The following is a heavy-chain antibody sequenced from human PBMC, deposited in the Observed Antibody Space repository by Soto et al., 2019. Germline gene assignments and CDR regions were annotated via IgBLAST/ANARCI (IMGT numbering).Heavy chain of an antibody. CDR3: ARLGVFGVVRKYYFDY. Sequence: QVTLKESGPVLVKPTETLTLTCTVSGFSLSNVRMGVSWIRQPPGKALEWLAHIFSNDEKSYSTSLKSRLTISKDTSKSQVVLTMTNMDPVDTATYYCARLGVFGVVRKYYFDYWGQGTLVTVSS. V-gene: IGHV2-26*01. CDR2: IFSNDEK. D-gene: IGHD3-3*01. CDR1: GFSLSNVRMG. J-gene: IGHJ4*02.